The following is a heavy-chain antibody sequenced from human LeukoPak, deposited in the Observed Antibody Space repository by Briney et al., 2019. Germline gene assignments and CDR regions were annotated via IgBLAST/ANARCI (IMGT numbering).Heavy chain of an antibody. V-gene: IGHV3-21*06. CDR3: VRGHHMRVYDSPDHRPY. CDR1: GFIFSSYT. D-gene: IGHD3-22*01. J-gene: IGHJ4*02. CDR2: IHPTNNPI. Sequence: PGGSLRLSCETSGFIFSSYTMNWVRQAPGKGLEWVSSIHPTNNPIHYADSVKGRFTISRDNPKHSLYLQMTSLRVEDTAVYYCVRGHHMRVYDSPDHRPYWGQGTLVTVSS.